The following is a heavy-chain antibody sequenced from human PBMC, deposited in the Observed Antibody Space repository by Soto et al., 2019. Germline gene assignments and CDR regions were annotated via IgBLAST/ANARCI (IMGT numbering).Heavy chain of an antibody. J-gene: IGHJ5*02. V-gene: IGHV4-39*01. D-gene: IGHD6-25*01. CDR2: IYYSGST. CDR1: GGSISSSSYY. Sequence: QLQLQESGPGLVKPSETLSLTCTVSGGSISSSSYYWGWIRQPPGKGLEWIGNIYYSGSTYYNPSLKSRVSISVDTSKNQFSLKVSSVTAADXXVYYCARRRSTTGWXDPWGQGILVTVSS. CDR3: ARRRSTTGWXDP.